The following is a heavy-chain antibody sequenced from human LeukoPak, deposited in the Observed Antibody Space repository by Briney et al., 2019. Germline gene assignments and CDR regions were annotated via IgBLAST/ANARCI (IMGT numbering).Heavy chain of an antibody. CDR3: ARGPSITMIVVVITPIDY. CDR1: GYTFSSYD. CDR2: INPNSGGT. V-gene: IGHV1-2*02. D-gene: IGHD3-22*01. Sequence: ASVKVSCKASGYTFSSYDINWVRQAPGQGLEWMGWINPNSGGTNYAQKFQGRVTMTRDTSISTAYMELSRLRSDDTAVYYCARGPSITMIVVVITPIDYWGQGTLVTVSS. J-gene: IGHJ4*02.